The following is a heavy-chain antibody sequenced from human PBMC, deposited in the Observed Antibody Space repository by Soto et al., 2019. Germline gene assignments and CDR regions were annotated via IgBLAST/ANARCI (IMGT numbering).Heavy chain of an antibody. Sequence: GSLRLSCAASGFTFSSYAMSWVRQAPGKGLEWVSWVSAISGSGGSTYYADSVKGRFTISRDNAKNSLYLQMNSLRAEDTAVYYCARPDRLRFFDYWGQGTLVTVSS. CDR2: ISGSGGST. CDR1: GFTFSSYA. D-gene: IGHD2-2*01. V-gene: IGHV3-23*01. CDR3: ARPDRLRFFDY. J-gene: IGHJ4*02.